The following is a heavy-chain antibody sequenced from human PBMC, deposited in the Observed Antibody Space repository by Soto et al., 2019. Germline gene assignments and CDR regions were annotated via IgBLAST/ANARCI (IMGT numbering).Heavy chain of an antibody. V-gene: IGHV4-31*03. CDR1: GASMSSGGYY. J-gene: IGHJ5*02. CDR2: IYYSGST. Sequence: PSETLSLTCTVSGASMSSGGYYWTWIRQSPGKGLEWIGYIYYSGSTYYNPSLESRVAISLDTSRSQFSLTLHSVTAADTAIYYYACDRHNNFYAPWGQGTLVTVSS. CDR3: ACDRHNNFYAP.